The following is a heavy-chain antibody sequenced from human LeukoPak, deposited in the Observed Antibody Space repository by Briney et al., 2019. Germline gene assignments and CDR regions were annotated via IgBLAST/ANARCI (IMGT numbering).Heavy chain of an antibody. CDR3: ARDNRAWIQLWFNAYNWFDP. D-gene: IGHD5-18*01. J-gene: IGHJ5*02. V-gene: IGHV4-4*07. Sequence: SETLSLTCTVSGDSISTYWSWIRQPAGKGLEWIGRIYGSGSTYYNPSLKSRVTISVDTSKNQFSLKLSSVTAADTAVYYCARDNRAWIQLWFNAYNWFDPWGQGTLVTVSS. CDR1: GDSISTY. CDR2: IYGSGST.